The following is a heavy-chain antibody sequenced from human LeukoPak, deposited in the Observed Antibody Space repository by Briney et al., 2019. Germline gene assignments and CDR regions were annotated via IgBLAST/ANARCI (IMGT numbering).Heavy chain of an antibody. Sequence: SETLSLTCGACGYSISRGYYWAWIRQPPGKGLEWIGTIYHTGSTYYTPSLGSRVTISVDTSKNEFSLNLNSVTAADTAVYYCARAGWIITSGIDYWGQGALVTVSS. CDR2: IYHTGST. J-gene: IGHJ4*02. V-gene: IGHV4-38-2*01. CDR3: ARAGWIITSGIDY. CDR1: GYSISRGYY. D-gene: IGHD3-10*01.